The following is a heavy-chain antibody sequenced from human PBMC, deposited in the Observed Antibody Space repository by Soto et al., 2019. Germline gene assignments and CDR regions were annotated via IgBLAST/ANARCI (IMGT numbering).Heavy chain of an antibody. D-gene: IGHD2-15*01. V-gene: IGHV4-4*02. J-gene: IGHJ6*03. Sequence: QVQLQESGPGLVKPSGTLSLTCAVSSGSISSSNWWSWVRQPPGKGLEWIGEIYHSGSTNYNPSLKSRVTISVDKSKNQFSLKLSSVTAADTAVYYCARDQGYCSGGSCYYYYYMDVWGKGTKVTVSS. CDR3: ARDQGYCSGGSCYYYYYMDV. CDR1: SGSISSSNW. CDR2: IYHSGST.